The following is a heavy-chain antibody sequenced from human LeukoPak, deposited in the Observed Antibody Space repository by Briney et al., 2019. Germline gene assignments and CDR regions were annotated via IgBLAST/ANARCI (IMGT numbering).Heavy chain of an antibody. V-gene: IGHV3-9*01. Sequence: GGSLRLSCAASGFTFDDYAMHWVRQAPGKGLEWVSGISWNSGSIGYADSVKGRFTISRDNAKNSLYLQMNSLRAEDTALYYCAKDGYYGSGSYFHYWGQGTLVTVSP. D-gene: IGHD3-10*01. CDR1: GFTFDDYA. CDR3: AKDGYYGSGSYFHY. J-gene: IGHJ4*02. CDR2: ISWNSGSI.